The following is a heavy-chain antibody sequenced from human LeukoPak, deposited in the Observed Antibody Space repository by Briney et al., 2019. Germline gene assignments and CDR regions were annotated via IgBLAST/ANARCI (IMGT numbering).Heavy chain of an antibody. CDR2: ISAYNGNT. J-gene: IGHJ4*02. Sequence: ASVKVSCKASGYTFTSYGISWVRQAPGQGLEWMGWISAYNGNTNYAQKLQGRVTMTTDTSTSTAYMELRSLRSDDTAVYYCARDGSITIFGAVIGQYYFDYWGQGTLVTVSS. CDR1: GYTFTSYG. CDR3: ARDGSITIFGAVIGQYYFDY. V-gene: IGHV1-18*01. D-gene: IGHD3-3*01.